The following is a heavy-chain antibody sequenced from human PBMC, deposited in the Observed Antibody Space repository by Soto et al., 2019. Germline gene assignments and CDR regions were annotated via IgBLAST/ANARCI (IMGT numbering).Heavy chain of an antibody. J-gene: IGHJ3*02. Sequence: GGSLRLSCAASGFTFSSYAMSWVRQAPGKGLEWVSAISGSGGSTYYADSVKGRFTISRDNSKNTLYLQMNSLRAEDTAVYYCAKCIWELTPVADAFDIWGQGTMVTVSS. D-gene: IGHD1-26*01. CDR3: AKCIWELTPVADAFDI. V-gene: IGHV3-23*01. CDR1: GFTFSSYA. CDR2: ISGSGGST.